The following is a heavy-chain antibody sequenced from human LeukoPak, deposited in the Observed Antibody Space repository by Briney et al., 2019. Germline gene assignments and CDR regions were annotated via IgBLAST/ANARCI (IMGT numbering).Heavy chain of an antibody. V-gene: IGHV4-30-2*01. Sequence: NPSETLSLTCTVSGASISSGTYSWSWIRQPPGEGLEWIVYIYHTGSTYYNPSLKSRVTISVDRSKNQFSLNLNSVTAADTALYYCARGDGSGSGRWFDPWGQGTLIAVSS. D-gene: IGHD3-10*01. J-gene: IGHJ5*02. CDR3: ARGDGSGSGRWFDP. CDR1: GASISSGTYS. CDR2: IYHTGST.